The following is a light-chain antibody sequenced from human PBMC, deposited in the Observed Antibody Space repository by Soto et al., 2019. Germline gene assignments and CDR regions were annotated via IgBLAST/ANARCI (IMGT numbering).Light chain of an antibody. CDR3: QPSYSTPVT. CDR1: QGISNY. V-gene: IGKV1-27*01. J-gene: IGKJ1*01. Sequence: EIQMTQSPSSLSASVGDRFTITCLASQGISNYLAWYRQKPGKVPKLLIYAASTLQSGVPSRFSGSGSGTDFTLTISSLQPEDVATYYCQPSYSTPVTFGQGTQVEIK. CDR2: AAS.